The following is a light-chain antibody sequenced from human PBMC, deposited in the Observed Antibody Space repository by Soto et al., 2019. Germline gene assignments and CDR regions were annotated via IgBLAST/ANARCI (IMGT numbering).Light chain of an antibody. CDR2: RDS. Sequence: SYELTQPLSVSVALGQTARITCGGNNIGTKNVHWYQQKPGQAPVLVIYRDSNRPSGIPERFSGSNSGNTATLTISRAQAGDEADYYCQVLDSSTALFGGGTKVTVL. J-gene: IGLJ2*01. V-gene: IGLV3-9*01. CDR1: NIGTKN. CDR3: QVLDSSTAL.